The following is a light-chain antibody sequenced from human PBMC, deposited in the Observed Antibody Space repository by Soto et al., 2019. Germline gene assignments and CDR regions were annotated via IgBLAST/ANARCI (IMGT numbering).Light chain of an antibody. CDR3: QQLNSYPLT. CDR1: QSISTW. J-gene: IGKJ3*01. Sequence: DIQMTQSASTLSASFGDRVTITCRASQSISTWLAWYQQKPGKSPKLLRYAASSLQSGVPSRFSGSSYGTDFNLTISSLQTEDFATYYCQQLNSYPLTFGPGTKVDIK. V-gene: IGKV1-5*01. CDR2: AAS.